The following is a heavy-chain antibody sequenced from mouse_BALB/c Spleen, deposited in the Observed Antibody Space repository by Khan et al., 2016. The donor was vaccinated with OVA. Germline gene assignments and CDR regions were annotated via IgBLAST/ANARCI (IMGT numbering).Heavy chain of an antibody. J-gene: IGHJ4*01. Sequence: VQLQESGPGLVAPSQSLSITCTVSGFSLTTYGVTWVRPPPGKGLEWLGVIWGDGNTDSHSALISILSTRQDNSASHVFFNLNSLQTDDTATYYCAKSFYSHYYAMDYWGQGTSVTVSS. CDR2: IWGDGNT. CDR3: AKSFYSHYYAMDY. D-gene: IGHD2-1*01. CDR1: GFSLTTYG. V-gene: IGHV2-3*01.